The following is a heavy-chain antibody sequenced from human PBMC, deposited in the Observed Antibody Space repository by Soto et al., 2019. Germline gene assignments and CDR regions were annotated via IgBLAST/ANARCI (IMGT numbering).Heavy chain of an antibody. V-gene: IGHV3-23*01. CDR3: AKHKGSRYAIDF. Sequence: EVHLLESGGDLVQPGGSLRLSCAGTGFTFSTSAMTWVRQAPGRGLEWVSHISLDYSTYYADFVTGRFTGSRDNSKNTLHLQMSSLRAEDTAVYYCAKHKGSRYAIDFWGQGTLVTVSP. D-gene: IGHD3-16*01. J-gene: IGHJ4*02. CDR1: GFTFSTSA. CDR2: ISLDYST.